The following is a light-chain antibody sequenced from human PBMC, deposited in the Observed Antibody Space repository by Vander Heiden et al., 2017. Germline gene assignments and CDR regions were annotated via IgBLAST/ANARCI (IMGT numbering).Light chain of an antibody. V-gene: IGKV4-1*01. CDR1: QSVLYSSNNNNY. CDR2: WAA. Sequence: DIVMTQSPDSLAVSLGERATINCKSSQSVLYSSNNNNYLAWYQQKPGQPPKLLIYWAATRQSGVPDRCSGSGSGTDFTPTISSLQADDVAVYYCQQYYIAPLTFGGGTRVEIK. CDR3: QQYYIAPLT. J-gene: IGKJ4*02.